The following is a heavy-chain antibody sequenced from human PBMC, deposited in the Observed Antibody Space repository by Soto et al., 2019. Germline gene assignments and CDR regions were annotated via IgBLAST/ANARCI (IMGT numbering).Heavy chain of an antibody. Sequence: EVQLVESGGGFVQPGGSLRLSCEASGFTFRDFDIYWVRQAAGEGLECISGIGTLYDTFYADSVRGRFTISRDNARGSVYLQMHSLRVDDTALYFCARGRSKDFSSTPPPSFDPWGQGVLVTVSS. V-gene: IGHV3-13*04. J-gene: IGHJ5*02. D-gene: IGHD2-15*01. CDR3: ARGRSKDFSSTPPPSFDP. CDR1: GFTFRDFD. CDR2: IGTLYDT.